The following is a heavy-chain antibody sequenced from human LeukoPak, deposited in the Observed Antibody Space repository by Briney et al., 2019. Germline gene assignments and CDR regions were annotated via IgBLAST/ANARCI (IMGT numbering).Heavy chain of an antibody. Sequence: RGSLRLSCAVAGFTFTTYYMCWVRQAPGKGLGWVSSITGSGSQQNYADSVKGRFAISRANAKNSMSLQMNNLRAEDPAVYSCAGVSILVIPSALDTWGQGVPVTVSS. V-gene: IGHV3-21*01. J-gene: IGHJ5*02. CDR1: GFTFTTYY. CDR3: AGVSILVIPSALDT. CDR2: ITGSGSQQ. D-gene: IGHD2-2*01.